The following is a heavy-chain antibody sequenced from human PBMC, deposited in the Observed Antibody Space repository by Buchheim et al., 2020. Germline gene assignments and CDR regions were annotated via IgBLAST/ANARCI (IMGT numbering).Heavy chain of an antibody. Sequence: QVQLVESGGGVVQPGRSLRLSCAASGFTFSSYAMHWVRQAPGKGLEWVAVISYDGSNKYYADSVKGRFTIYRDNSKNTLYLQMNSLRAEDTAVYYCARGENDYVWGRYYYGMDVWGQGTT. CDR2: ISYDGSNK. CDR3: ARGENDYVWGRYYYGMDV. V-gene: IGHV3-30-3*01. J-gene: IGHJ6*02. D-gene: IGHD3-16*01. CDR1: GFTFSSYA.